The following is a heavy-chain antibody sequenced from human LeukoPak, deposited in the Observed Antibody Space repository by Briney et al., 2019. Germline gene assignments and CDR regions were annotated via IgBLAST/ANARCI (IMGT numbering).Heavy chain of an antibody. CDR2: INHSGST. Sequence: SETLSLTCAVYGGSFSGYYWSWIRQPPGKGLEWIGEINHSGSTNYNPSLKSRVTISVDTSKNQFSLKLSSVTAADTAVYYCARGLANWGQGTLVTVSS. D-gene: IGHD5-12*01. J-gene: IGHJ4*02. V-gene: IGHV4-34*01. CDR3: ARGLAN. CDR1: GGSFSGYY.